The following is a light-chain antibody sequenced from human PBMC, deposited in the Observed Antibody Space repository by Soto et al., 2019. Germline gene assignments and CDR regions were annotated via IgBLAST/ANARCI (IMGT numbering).Light chain of an antibody. Sequence: ETVMTQSPATLSVSPGERATLSCRASQSVSSKLAWYQQKPGQAPRLLIYGASTRATGIPARFSGSGSGTDFTLTISSLEAEDVAFYWCQQYFDVPFTFGGGTKVDIK. J-gene: IGKJ4*01. V-gene: IGKV3D-15*01. CDR1: QSVSSK. CDR3: QQYFDVPFT. CDR2: GAS.